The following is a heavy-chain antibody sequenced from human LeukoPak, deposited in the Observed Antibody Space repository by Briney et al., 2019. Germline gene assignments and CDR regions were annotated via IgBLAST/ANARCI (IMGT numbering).Heavy chain of an antibody. D-gene: IGHD3-10*01. CDR3: ARLLVWFGELTEDH. J-gene: IGHJ4*02. V-gene: IGHV3-48*03. Sequence: GGSLRLSCSASGFTFSNYDMNWVRQAPGKGLEWVSYVSSSGTSIYYADSVKGRFTISRDNAKNSLYLQMNSLRAEDTAVYYCARLLVWFGELTEDHWGQGTLVTVSS. CDR1: GFTFSNYD. CDR2: VSSSGTSI.